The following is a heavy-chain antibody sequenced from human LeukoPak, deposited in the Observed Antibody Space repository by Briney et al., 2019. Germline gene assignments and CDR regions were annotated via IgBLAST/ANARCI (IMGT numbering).Heavy chain of an antibody. J-gene: IGHJ4*02. CDR2: INKDGSEK. CDR3: ARYQVAIDY. CDR1: GFTFSHFW. Sequence: PGGSLRLSCAASGFTFSHFWMSWVRQAPGKGLEWVANINKDGSEKNYVDSVKGRFTISRDNAKNSLYLQINSLRADDTAVYYCARYQVAIDYWGQGTLVTVSA. V-gene: IGHV3-7*03. D-gene: IGHD2-2*01.